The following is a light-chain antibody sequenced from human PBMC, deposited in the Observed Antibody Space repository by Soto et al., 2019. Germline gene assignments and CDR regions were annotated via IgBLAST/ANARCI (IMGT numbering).Light chain of an antibody. Sequence: QSALTQPPSASGSPGQSVTISCTGTSSDIGRYNYVSWYQQHPGKAPKLIVFGVAQRPTGVPDRFSASKSGNTASLTVSGPQAEDEAYYYCSSYAGDNRLVFGGGTKVTVL. CDR3: SSYAGDNRLV. J-gene: IGLJ3*02. CDR2: GVA. V-gene: IGLV2-8*01. CDR1: SSDIGRYNY.